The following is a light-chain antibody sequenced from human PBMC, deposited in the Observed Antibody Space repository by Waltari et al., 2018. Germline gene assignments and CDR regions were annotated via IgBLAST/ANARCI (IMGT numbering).Light chain of an antibody. V-gene: IGKV3-15*01. Sequence: EIVMTQSPATLSVSPGERAPVSCRASQDFNSNLAWYQQKHGQAPRLLIYGASTRATGTPARFSGSASGTEFTLTISSLQSEDFAIYYCQQYDKWPYTFGQGTKLEIK. CDR2: GAS. J-gene: IGKJ2*01. CDR3: QQYDKWPYT. CDR1: QDFNSN.